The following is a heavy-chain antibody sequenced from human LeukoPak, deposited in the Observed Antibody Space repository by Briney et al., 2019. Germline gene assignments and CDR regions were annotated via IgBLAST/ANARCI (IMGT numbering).Heavy chain of an antibody. CDR1: GYTFTNFD. V-gene: IGHV1-8*01. D-gene: IGHD6-19*01. CDR2: MNPNSGNT. CDR3: ARGPQWRGDSYYMDV. J-gene: IGHJ6*03. Sequence: ASVKVSCKGSGYTFTNFDINWVRQATGHGLEWMGWMNPNSGNTGSAQKLQGRVTMTMNTSIGTAYIELSSLRSEDTAVYYCARGPQWRGDSYYMDVWGRRTTVTVSS.